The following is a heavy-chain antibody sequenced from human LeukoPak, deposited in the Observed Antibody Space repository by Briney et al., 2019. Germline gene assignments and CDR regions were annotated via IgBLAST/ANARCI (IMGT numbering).Heavy chain of an antibody. J-gene: IGHJ4*02. CDR1: GFTFASYA. CDR2: ISGSGYNT. D-gene: IGHD2-8*01. V-gene: IGHV3-23*01. Sequence: PGGSLRLSCAASGFTFASYAMSWVRQDPGKGLDWVSSISGSGYNTYYADSVKGRFTISRDNSKNRLYMQMSGLRAEDRAVYYCAKDSRAFCTSGVCSSFDYCVQGTLVTVSS. CDR3: AKDSRAFCTSGVCSSFDY.